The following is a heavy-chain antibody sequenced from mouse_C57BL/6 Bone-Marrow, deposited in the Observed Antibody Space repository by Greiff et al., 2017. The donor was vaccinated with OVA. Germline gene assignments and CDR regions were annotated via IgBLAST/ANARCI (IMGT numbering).Heavy chain of an antibody. CDR3: ARRYYDYDGFAY. CDR1: GFTFSSYG. CDR2: IRSGGGYT. J-gene: IGHJ3*01. Sequence: EVQGVESGGDLVKPGGSLKLSCAASGFTFSSYGMSWVRQTPDKRLEWVATIRSGGGYTYYPDSVKGRFTISRDNAKNTLYLQMSSLKSEDTAMYYCARRYYDYDGFAYWGQGTLVTVSA. V-gene: IGHV5-6*01. D-gene: IGHD2-4*01.